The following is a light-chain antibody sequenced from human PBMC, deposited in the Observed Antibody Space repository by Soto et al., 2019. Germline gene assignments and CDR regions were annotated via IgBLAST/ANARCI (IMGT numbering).Light chain of an antibody. CDR2: GAS. J-gene: IGKJ1*01. Sequence: EIVLTQSPGTLSLSPGERATLSCRASQSVSSSYLAWYQQKPGQAPRLLIYGASSRATGIPGRFSGSGSGTDFTLTISRLEPEDFAVYYCQQYSSSWTFGQGTKVDI. V-gene: IGKV3-20*01. CDR1: QSVSSSY. CDR3: QQYSSSWT.